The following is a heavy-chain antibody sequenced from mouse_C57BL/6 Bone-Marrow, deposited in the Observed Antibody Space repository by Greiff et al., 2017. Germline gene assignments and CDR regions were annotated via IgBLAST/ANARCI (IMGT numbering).Heavy chain of an antibody. D-gene: IGHD2-4*01. J-gene: IGHJ4*01. Sequence: EVMLVESGEGLVKPGGSLKLSCAASGFTFSSYAMSWVRQTPEKRLEWVAYISSGGDYIYYAAPVKGRFTISRDNARHTLYLQMSSLKSEDTAMYYCTRGRGITAFYYYAMDYWGQGTPVTVSS. V-gene: IGHV5-9-1*02. CDR2: ISSGGDYI. CDR1: GFTFSSYA. CDR3: TRGRGITAFYYYAMDY.